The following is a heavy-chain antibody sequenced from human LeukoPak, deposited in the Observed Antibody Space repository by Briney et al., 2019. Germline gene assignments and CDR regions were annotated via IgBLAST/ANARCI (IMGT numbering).Heavy chain of an antibody. Sequence: SETLSLTCAVSGYSISSGYYWGWIRQPPGKGLEWIGSIFHSGSTYYNPSLKSRVTISVDTSKNQFSLKLRSVTAADTAVYYCARRATTDYYFDNWGQGTLVTVSS. CDR2: IFHSGST. D-gene: IGHD5-12*01. V-gene: IGHV4-38-2*01. CDR3: ARRATTDYYFDN. CDR1: GYSISSGYY. J-gene: IGHJ4*02.